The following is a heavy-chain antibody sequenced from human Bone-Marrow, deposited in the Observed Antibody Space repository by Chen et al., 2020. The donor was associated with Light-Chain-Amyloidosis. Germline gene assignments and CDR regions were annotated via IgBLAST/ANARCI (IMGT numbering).Heavy chain of an antibody. Sequence: QVHLQESGPGLVKPSETLSLTCIVSGYSMNDAYYWGWFRQTPEKGLEWIGSIYRNVNAHYTPSLKSRVTISIDTSTNHFSLQLNSVTAADTAVYYCARDHVDSDSSGYYYHGAFDIWGQGTVVTVSS. D-gene: IGHD3-22*01. J-gene: IGHJ3*02. CDR1: GYSMNDAYY. V-gene: IGHV4-38-2*02. CDR2: IYRNVNA. CDR3: ARDHVDSDSSGYYYHGAFDI.